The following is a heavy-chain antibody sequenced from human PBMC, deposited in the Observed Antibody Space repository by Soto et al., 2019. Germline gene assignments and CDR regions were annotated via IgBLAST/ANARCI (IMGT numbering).Heavy chain of an antibody. CDR2: ISGSGGST. V-gene: IGHV3-23*01. CDR1: GFTFSSYA. Sequence: PGESLKISCAASGFTFSSYAMSWVRQAPGKGLEWVSAISGSGGSTYYADSVKGRFTISRDNSKNTLYLQMNSLRAEDTAVYYCTTDSYFTLKLVRFDYWGLGTLVTVSS. CDR3: TTDSYFTLKLVRFDY. J-gene: IGHJ4*01. D-gene: IGHD3-22*01.